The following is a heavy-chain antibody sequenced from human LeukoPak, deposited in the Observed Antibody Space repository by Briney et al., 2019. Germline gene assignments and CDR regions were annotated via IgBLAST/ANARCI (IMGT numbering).Heavy chain of an antibody. D-gene: IGHD6-25*01. CDR3: ARFAAGGSYYYYMDV. J-gene: IGHJ6*03. V-gene: IGHV3-48*01. CDR2: IGTSSTTI. Sequence: GGSLRLSCAASGFTFSSYTMNWVRQPPGKGLEWVSNIGTSSTTIYYADSVKGRFTISRDNTKNSLYLQMNSLRADDTAVYYCARFAAGGSYYYYMDVWGKGTTVTVSS. CDR1: GFTFSSYT.